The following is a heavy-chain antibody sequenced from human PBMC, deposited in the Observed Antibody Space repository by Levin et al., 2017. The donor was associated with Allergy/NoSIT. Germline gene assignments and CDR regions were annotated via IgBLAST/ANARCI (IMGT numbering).Heavy chain of an antibody. Sequence: SSQTLSLTCAVYGGSFSGYYWSWIRQTPGKGLEWIGEINDSGSTNYNPTLKSRVTISIDTSKNQFSLKLSSVTAADTAVYYCARERGLNYDILTGYYNNWFDPWGQGTLVTVSS. CDR3: ARERGLNYDILTGYYNNWFDP. V-gene: IGHV4-34*01. CDR2: INDSGST. CDR1: GGSFSGYY. J-gene: IGHJ5*02. D-gene: IGHD3-9*01.